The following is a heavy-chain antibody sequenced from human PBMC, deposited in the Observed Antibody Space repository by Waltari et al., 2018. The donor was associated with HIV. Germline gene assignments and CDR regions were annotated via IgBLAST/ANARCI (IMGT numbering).Heavy chain of an antibody. J-gene: IGHJ3*01. V-gene: IGHV3-74*01. CDR1: GFTFSRYW. D-gene: IGHD6-6*01. CDR3: VRAGRSSDGFDV. Sequence: EVQLVESGGGLVQPGGSLRLSCGASGFTFSRYWMHWVRQAPGNGLVWVSRIESDGASTNYADSVKGRVTISRDNAKNTLSLQMNSLSVEETAVYYCVRAGRSSDGFDVWGQGTMVTVSS. CDR2: IESDGAST.